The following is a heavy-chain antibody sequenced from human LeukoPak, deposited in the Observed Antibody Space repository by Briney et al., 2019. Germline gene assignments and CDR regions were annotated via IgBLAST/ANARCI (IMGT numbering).Heavy chain of an antibody. CDR2: ISASGNVT. CDR1: GFTFSNYA. V-gene: IGHV3-23*01. Sequence: GGSLRLSCSASGFTFSNYAMNWVRQAPGRGLEWVSAISASGNVTFYADSVRGRFTISRDNSKSTLYLQMNSLRAEDTAIFYCAKSLFTSATGTGRAFHIWGQGTRVTVSS. J-gene: IGHJ3*02. D-gene: IGHD1-1*01. CDR3: AKSLFTSATGTGRAFHI.